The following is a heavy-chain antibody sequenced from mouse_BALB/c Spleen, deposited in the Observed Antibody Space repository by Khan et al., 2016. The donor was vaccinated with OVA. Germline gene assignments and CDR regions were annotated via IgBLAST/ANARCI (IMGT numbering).Heavy chain of an antibody. D-gene: IGHD1-1*01. Sequence: EVQLVETGPGLVKPSQSLSLTCTVTDYSITSDYAWNWIRQFPGNKLEWMGYISYSGRTSYNPSLKSRISITRDTSKNQFFLQLNSVTTEDTATDYCARSVTITTVVATDFDYWGQGTSLTVSS. J-gene: IGHJ2*02. V-gene: IGHV3-2*02. CDR2: ISYSGRT. CDR1: DYSITSDYA. CDR3: ARSVTITTVVATDFDY.